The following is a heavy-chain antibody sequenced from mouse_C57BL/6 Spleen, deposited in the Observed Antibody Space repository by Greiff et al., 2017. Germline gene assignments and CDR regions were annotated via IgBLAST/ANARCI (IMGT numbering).Heavy chain of an antibody. J-gene: IGHJ3*01. CDR2: IYPSDSET. CDR3: ASSYYYGSNWCAY. Sequence: QVQLQQPGAELVRPGSSVKLSCKASGYTFTSYWMDWVKQRPGQGLEWIGNIYPSDSETHYNQKFKDKATLTVDKSSSTAYMQLSSLTSEDSAVYYCASSYYYGSNWCAYWGQGTLVTVSA. V-gene: IGHV1-61*01. CDR1: GYTFTSYW. D-gene: IGHD1-1*01.